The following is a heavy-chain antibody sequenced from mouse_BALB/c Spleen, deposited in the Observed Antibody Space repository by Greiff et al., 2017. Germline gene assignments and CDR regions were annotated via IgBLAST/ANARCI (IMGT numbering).Heavy chain of an antibody. CDR2: IDPANGNT. J-gene: IGHJ4*01. CDR1: GFNIKDTY. V-gene: IGHV14-3*02. CDR3: AVANWGYYYAMDY. Sequence: VQLQQSGAELVKPGASVKLSCTASGFNIKDTYMHWVKQRPEQGLEWIGRIDPANGNTKYDPKFQGKATITADTSSNTAYLQLSSLTSEDTAVYYCAVANWGYYYAMDYWGQGTSVTVSS. D-gene: IGHD4-1*01.